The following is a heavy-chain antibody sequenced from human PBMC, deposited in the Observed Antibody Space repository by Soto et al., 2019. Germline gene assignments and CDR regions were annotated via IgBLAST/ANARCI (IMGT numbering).Heavy chain of an antibody. CDR2: IYYSGST. V-gene: IGHV4-31*03. CDR3: ARADYYDSSGYYLGFDY. J-gene: IGHJ4*02. CDR1: GGSISSGGYY. Sequence: SETLSLTCTVSGGSISSGGYYWSWIRQHPGKGLEWIGYIYYSGSTYYNPSLKSRVTISVDTSKNQFSLKLSSVTAADTAVYYCARADYYDSSGYYLGFDYWGQGTLVTVSS. D-gene: IGHD3-22*01.